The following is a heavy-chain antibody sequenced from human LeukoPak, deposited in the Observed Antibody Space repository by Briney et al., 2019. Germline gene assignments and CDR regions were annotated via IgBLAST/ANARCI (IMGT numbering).Heavy chain of an antibody. D-gene: IGHD3-16*01. CDR3: AKSRLYAAVWVGP. J-gene: IGHJ5*02. V-gene: IGHV3-49*03. Sequence: PGGSLRDSCTASGITTGEYVASSLRQAPGKGLEWVSLIRSKAYGGTTEYAASVEGRFTISRDDSKSIAYLQMSSLKTEDTAVYSAAKSRLYAAVWVGPGGQGTLVTVSS. CDR1: GITTGEYV. CDR2: IRSKAYGGTT.